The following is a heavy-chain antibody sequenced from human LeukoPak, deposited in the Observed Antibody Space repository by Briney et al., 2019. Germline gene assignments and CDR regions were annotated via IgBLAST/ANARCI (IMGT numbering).Heavy chain of an antibody. Sequence: SETLSLTCAVYGGSFSGYYWSWIRQPPGKGLEWIGEINHSGSTNYNPSLKSRVTISVDTSKNQFSLKLSSVTAADTAVYYCARGILLWFRELSSYFDYWGQGTLVTVSS. CDR3: ARGILLWFRELSSYFDY. D-gene: IGHD3-10*01. J-gene: IGHJ4*02. CDR1: GGSFSGYY. V-gene: IGHV4-34*01. CDR2: INHSGST.